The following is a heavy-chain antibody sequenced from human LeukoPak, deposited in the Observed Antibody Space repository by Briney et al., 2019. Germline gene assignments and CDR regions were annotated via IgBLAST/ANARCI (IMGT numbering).Heavy chain of an antibody. CDR1: GFTFSSYA. D-gene: IGHD2-2*01. V-gene: IGHV3-23*01. CDR3: AKLQTAVVPAATLGFDS. CDR2: IGRSGANS. Sequence: GGSLRLSCAASGFTFSSYAMSWVRQAPGKGLEWVSAIGRSGANSYYATSVKGRFSVSRDNTKNTFHLQMNSLRAEDTAIYYCAKLQTAVVPAATLGFDSWGQGTLVTVSS. J-gene: IGHJ4*02.